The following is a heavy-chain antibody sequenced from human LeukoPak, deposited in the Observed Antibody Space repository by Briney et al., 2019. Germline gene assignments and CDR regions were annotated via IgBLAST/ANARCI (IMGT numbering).Heavy chain of an antibody. CDR1: GFTFGSYG. V-gene: IGHV3-30*02. CDR2: IRYDGSNK. CDR3: AKDRGSYYLGPEFDY. Sequence: GGSLRLSCAASGFTFGSYGMHWVRQAPGKGLEWVAFIRYDGSNKYYADSVKGRFTISRDNSKNTLYLQMNSLRAEDTAVYYCAKDRGSYYLGPEFDYWGQGTLVTVSS. J-gene: IGHJ4*02. D-gene: IGHD1-26*01.